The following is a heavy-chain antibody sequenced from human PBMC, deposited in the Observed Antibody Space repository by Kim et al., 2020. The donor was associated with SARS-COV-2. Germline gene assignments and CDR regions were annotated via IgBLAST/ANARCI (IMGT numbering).Heavy chain of an antibody. CDR2: IFGSGSNT. D-gene: IGHD6-13*01. CDR1: GFAFSNYA. V-gene: IGHV3-23*01. J-gene: IGHJ2*01. CDR3: ARHVHSSSWTFFRYFDL. Sequence: GGSLRLSCEASGFAFSNYAMSWVRQVPGKGLEWVSNIFGSGSNTYHADFVKGRFTISKDNSKNTLYLEMNSLRPEDTAVYYCARHVHSSSWTFFRYFDLWGRGTLVTVSS.